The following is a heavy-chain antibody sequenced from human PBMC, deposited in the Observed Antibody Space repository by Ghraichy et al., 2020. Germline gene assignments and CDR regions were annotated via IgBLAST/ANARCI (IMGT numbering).Heavy chain of an antibody. J-gene: IGHJ4*01. CDR2: IFYSGSGIT. CDR1: GGSIRSDY. V-gene: IGHV4-59*01. D-gene: IGHD6-19*01. Sequence: SETLSLTCNVSGGSIRSDYWSWIRQSPGKVLEWIGYIFYSGSGITNYNPSLKSRVTVSMDTSKNQVSLMLTSVTTADTDLYYCARSKYTDGWFYFDHWGRGTLVTVS. CDR3: ARSKYTDGWFYFDH.